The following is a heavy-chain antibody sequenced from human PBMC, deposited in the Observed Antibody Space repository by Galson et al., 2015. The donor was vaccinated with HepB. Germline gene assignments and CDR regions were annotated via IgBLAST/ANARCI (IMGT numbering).Heavy chain of an antibody. CDR1: GGSFSGYY. Sequence: LSLTCAVYGGSFSGYYWSWIRQPPGKGLEWIGEINHSGSTNYNPSLKSRVTISVDTSRNQFSLKLSSVTAADTAVYYCASGNVLVWFGESSDRNIFDYWGQGTLVTVSS. CDR3: ASGNVLVWFGESSDRNIFDY. V-gene: IGHV4-34*01. CDR2: INHSGST. D-gene: IGHD3-10*01. J-gene: IGHJ4*02.